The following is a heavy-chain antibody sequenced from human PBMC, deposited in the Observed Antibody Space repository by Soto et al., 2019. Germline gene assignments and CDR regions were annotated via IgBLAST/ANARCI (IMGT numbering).Heavy chain of an antibody. CDR2: IYTSGST. CDR3: ARESPEWLVDRYFDY. V-gene: IGHV4-4*07. Sequence: PSETLSLTCTVSGGSISSYYWSWIRQPAGKGLEWIGRIYTSGSTNYNPSLKSRVTMSVDTSKNQFSLKLSSVTAADTAVYYCARESPEWLVDRYFDYWGQGTLVTVYS. CDR1: GGSISSYY. J-gene: IGHJ4*02. D-gene: IGHD3-3*01.